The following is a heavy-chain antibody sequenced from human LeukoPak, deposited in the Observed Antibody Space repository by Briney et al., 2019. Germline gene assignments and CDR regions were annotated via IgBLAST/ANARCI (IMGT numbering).Heavy chain of an antibody. CDR3: AKLPGYYGSGSFYFDY. Sequence: PGASLRLSCTASGFTFSSYAMSWVRQAPGKGLDWLSAISGSGGSTYYADSVKGRFTISRDNSKNTLYLQMNSLRAEDTAVYYCAKLPGYYGSGSFYFDYWGQGTLVTVSS. D-gene: IGHD3-10*01. V-gene: IGHV3-23*01. J-gene: IGHJ4*02. CDR2: ISGSGGST. CDR1: GFTFSSYA.